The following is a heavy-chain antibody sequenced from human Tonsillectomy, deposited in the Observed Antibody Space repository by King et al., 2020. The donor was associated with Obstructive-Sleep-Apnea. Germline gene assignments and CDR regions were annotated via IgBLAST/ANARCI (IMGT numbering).Heavy chain of an antibody. CDR2: IYYSGST. CDR1: GGSISSSSYY. V-gene: IGHV4-39*01. D-gene: IGHD4-17*01. Sequence: LQLQESGPGLVKPSETLSLTCTVSGGSISSSSYYWGWIRQPPGKGLEWIGSIYYSGSTYYNPSLKSRVAISVDTSKNQFSLNLTSATAADTAVYFCARLYYGAQGYFDYWARDPWSPSPQ. CDR3: ARLYYGAQGYFDY. J-gene: IGHJ4*02.